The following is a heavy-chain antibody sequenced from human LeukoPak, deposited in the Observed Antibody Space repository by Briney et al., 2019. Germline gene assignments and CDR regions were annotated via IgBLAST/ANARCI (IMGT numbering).Heavy chain of an antibody. Sequence: PGGSLRLSCAASGFTFSSYSMNWVRQAPGKGLEWVSSISSSSSYIYYADSVKGRFTISRDNAKNSLYLQMNSLRAEDTAVYYCARDRSARFLEWLPYGMDVWGQGTTVTVSS. CDR3: ARDRSARFLEWLPYGMDV. V-gene: IGHV3-21*01. J-gene: IGHJ6*02. CDR1: GFTFSSYS. CDR2: ISSSSSYI. D-gene: IGHD3-3*01.